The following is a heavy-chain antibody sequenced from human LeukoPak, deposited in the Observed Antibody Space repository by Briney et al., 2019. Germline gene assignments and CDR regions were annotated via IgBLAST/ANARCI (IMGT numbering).Heavy chain of an antibody. CDR2: IRFDGSIQ. J-gene: IGHJ6*03. CDR1: GFTFSSYA. V-gene: IGHV3-30*02. CDR3: AKVGLHDPSGHFYYMDV. D-gene: IGHD3-22*01. Sequence: PGGSLRLSCAASGFTFSSYAMSWVRQAPGKGLEWVAFIRFDGSIQYYKDSVKGRFTISRDNSRNNLYLQINSLSAEDMAVYYCAKVGLHDPSGHFYYMDVWGKGTAVTVSS.